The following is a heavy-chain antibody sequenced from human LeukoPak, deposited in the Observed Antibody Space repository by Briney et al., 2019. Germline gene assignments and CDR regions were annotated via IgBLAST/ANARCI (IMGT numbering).Heavy chain of an antibody. CDR3: ARDRGRNSFDY. CDR1: GFTFSSYW. Sequence: PGGSLRLSCAASGFTFSSYWMSWVRQAPGKGLKWVANIKQDGSEKYYVDSVKGRFTISRDNSKNSLYLQLTSLRAEDTALYYCARDRGRNSFDYWGQGTLVSVSS. V-gene: IGHV3-7*01. CDR2: IKQDGSEK. J-gene: IGHJ4*02. D-gene: IGHD1-14*01.